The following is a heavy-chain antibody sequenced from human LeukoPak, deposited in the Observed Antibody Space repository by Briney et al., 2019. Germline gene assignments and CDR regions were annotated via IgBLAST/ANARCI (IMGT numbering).Heavy chain of an antibody. CDR3: ARHRSGWLQSSFDY. D-gene: IGHD5-24*01. CDR2: IYYSGSS. J-gene: IGHJ4*02. CDR1: GGSFSGYY. V-gene: IGHV4-39*01. Sequence: SETLSLTCAVYGGSFSGYYWGWIRQPPGKGLEWIGSIYYSGSSFDNPALRSRVTISVDTSKNQFSLKLSSVTAADTAVYYCARHRSGWLQSSFDYWGQGTLVTVSS.